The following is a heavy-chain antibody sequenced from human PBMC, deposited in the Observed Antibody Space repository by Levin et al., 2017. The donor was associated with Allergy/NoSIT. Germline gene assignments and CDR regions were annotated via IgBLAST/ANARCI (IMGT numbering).Heavy chain of an antibody. J-gene: IGHJ1*01. CDR3: ARALAGYNSRGYFQN. D-gene: IGHD5-24*01. CDR2: IYYSGST. V-gene: IGHV4-30-4*01. Sequence: PSETLSLTCTVSGGSISSGDYYYSWIRHPPGTGLEWIGYIYYSGSTYYNPSLKSRVTMSVDTSKHLFSLSLSSVTAADTAVYYCARALAGYNSRGYFQNWGQGTLVTVSS. CDR1: GGSISSGDYY.